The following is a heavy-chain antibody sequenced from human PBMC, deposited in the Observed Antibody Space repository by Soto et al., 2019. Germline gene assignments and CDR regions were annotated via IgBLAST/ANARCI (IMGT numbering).Heavy chain of an antibody. CDR3: ASGSCSGGSCYYRDV. V-gene: IGHV3-48*02. D-gene: IGHD2-15*01. CDR1: GFTFTTYN. Sequence: GGSLRLSCAASGFTFTTYNIRWVRQAPGKGLEWVSYISSSSSSIYYADSVKGRFTISRDNAKNSVYLQMNSLRDEDTAVYYCASGSCSGGSCYYRDVWGQGTTVTVSS. CDR2: ISSSSSSI. J-gene: IGHJ6*02.